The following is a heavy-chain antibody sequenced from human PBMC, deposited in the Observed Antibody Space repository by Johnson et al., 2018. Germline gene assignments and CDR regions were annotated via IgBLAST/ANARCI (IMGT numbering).Heavy chain of an antibody. CDR1: GFTFSSYG. CDR2: IWYDGSNK. J-gene: IGHJ6*02. Sequence: QVQLQESGGGVVQPGRSLRLSCAASGFTFSSYGMHWVRQAPGKGLEWVAVIWYDGSNKYYVDSVKGRFTISRDNAKNSLYLQRNSLRAEDTAVYYCARGRGRDVWGQGTTVTVSS. CDR3: ARGRGRDV. V-gene: IGHV3-33*01.